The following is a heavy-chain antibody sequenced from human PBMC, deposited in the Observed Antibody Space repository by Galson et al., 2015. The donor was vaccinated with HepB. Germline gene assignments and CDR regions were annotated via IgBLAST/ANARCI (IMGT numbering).Heavy chain of an antibody. CDR2: IKQDGSEK. V-gene: IGHV3-7*01. J-gene: IGHJ5*02. CDR3: ARDAWSGHYDFWSGQRMGGGWFDP. D-gene: IGHD3-3*01. Sequence: SLRLSCAASGFTFSSYWMSWVRQAPGKGLEWVANIKQDGSEKYYVDSVKGRFTISRDNAKNSLYLQMNSLRAEDTAVYYCARDAWSGHYDFWSGQRMGGGWFDPWGQGTLVTVSS. CDR1: GFTFSSYW.